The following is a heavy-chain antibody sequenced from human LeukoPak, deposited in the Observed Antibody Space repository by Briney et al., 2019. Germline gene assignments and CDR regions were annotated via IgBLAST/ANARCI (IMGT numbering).Heavy chain of an antibody. CDR1: GYSMSSGYY. J-gene: IGHJ5*02. CDR3: ARAPPVVVVAAKKYNWFDP. Sequence: SETLSLTCVVSGYSMSSGYYWGWIRQPPGKGLEWIGSIYHSGSTYHNPSLKSRVTISVDTSKNQFSLKLSSVTAADTAVYYCARAPPVVVVAAKKYNWFDPWGQGTLVTVSS. V-gene: IGHV4-38-2*01. D-gene: IGHD2-15*01. CDR2: IYHSGST.